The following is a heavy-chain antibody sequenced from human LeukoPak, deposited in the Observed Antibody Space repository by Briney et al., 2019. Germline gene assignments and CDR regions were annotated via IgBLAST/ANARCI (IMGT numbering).Heavy chain of an antibody. V-gene: IGHV5-51*01. CDR2: IYPGDSDT. J-gene: IGHJ5*02. Sequence: KVSCKASGYTFTSYGISWVRQMPGKGLEWMGIIYPGDSDTRYSPSFQGQVTISADKSISTAYLQWSSLKASDTAMYYCARLRNWFDPWGQGTLVTVSS. CDR1: GYTFTSYG. CDR3: ARLRNWFDP.